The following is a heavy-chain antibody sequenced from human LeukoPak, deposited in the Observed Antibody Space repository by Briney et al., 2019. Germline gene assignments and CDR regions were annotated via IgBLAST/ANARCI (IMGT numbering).Heavy chain of an antibody. CDR1: GFTFSDYY. CDR3: ARDKEDIVVVVAAKLGHYYYYGMDV. J-gene: IGHJ6*02. CDR2: ISSSGSTI. Sequence: PGWSLRLSCAASGFTFSDYYMSWIRQAPGKGLEWVSYISSSGSTIYYADSVKGRFTISRDNAKNSLYLQMNSLRAEDTAVYYCARDKEDIVVVVAAKLGHYYYYGMDVWGQGTTVTVSS. D-gene: IGHD2-15*01. V-gene: IGHV3-11*01.